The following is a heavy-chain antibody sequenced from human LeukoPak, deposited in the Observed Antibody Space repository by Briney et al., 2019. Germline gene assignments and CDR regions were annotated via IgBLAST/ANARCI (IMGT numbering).Heavy chain of an antibody. Sequence: ASVKVSCKASGCIFTNYAFHWVRQAPGQRLEWLGWINAGNDDTKYSQKFQGRVTITRDTSASTAYMELSSLASDDTSVYYCARERWHRRDNCDSVYYYGLDVWGQGTTVTVSS. CDR3: ARERWHRRDNCDSVYYYGLDV. D-gene: IGHD3-9*01. J-gene: IGHJ6*02. V-gene: IGHV1-3*01. CDR2: INAGNDDT. CDR1: GCIFTNYA.